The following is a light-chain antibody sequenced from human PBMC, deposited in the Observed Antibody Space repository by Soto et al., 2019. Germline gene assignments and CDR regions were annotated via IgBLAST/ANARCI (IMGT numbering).Light chain of an antibody. V-gene: IGKV3-20*01. CDR3: HQYGSLPYT. CDR2: GAS. Sequence: ENVLTQSPGTLSLSPGERATLSCRASKNVDNNFLAWYQHKPGQPPRLLIFGASIRAAGIPDRFSGSGSGTDFTLSISRLEPEDFVVYHCHQYGSLPYTFGQGTKLDI. J-gene: IGKJ2*01. CDR1: KNVDNNF.